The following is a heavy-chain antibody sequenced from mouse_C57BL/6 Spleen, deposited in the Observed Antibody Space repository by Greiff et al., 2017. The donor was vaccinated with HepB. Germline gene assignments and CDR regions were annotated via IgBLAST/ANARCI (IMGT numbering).Heavy chain of an antibody. CDR2: FYPGSGSI. CDR3: ARHGYDYGKGRDWYFDV. Sequence: QVQLQQSGAELVKPGASVKLSCKASGYTFTEYTIHWVKQRSGQGLEWIGWFYPGSGSIKYNEKFKDKATLTADKSSSTVYMELSRLTSEDSAVYFCARHGYDYGKGRDWYFDVWGTGTTVTVSS. D-gene: IGHD1-1*01. V-gene: IGHV1-62-2*01. J-gene: IGHJ1*03. CDR1: GYTFTEYT.